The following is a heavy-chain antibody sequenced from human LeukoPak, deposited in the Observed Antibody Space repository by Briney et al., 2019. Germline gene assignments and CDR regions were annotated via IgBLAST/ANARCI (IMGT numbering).Heavy chain of an antibody. CDR2: ISSSGSTI. D-gene: IGHD5-18*01. CDR1: GFTFSSYE. CDR3: ARDDSIMDTAMAAYYYYYGMDV. Sequence: GSLRLSCAASGFTFSSYEMNWVCQAPGKGLEWVSYISSSGSTIYYADSVKGRFTISRDNAKNSLYLQMNSLRAEDTAVYYCARDDSIMDTAMAAYYYYYGMDVWGKGTTVTVSS. V-gene: IGHV3-48*03. J-gene: IGHJ6*04.